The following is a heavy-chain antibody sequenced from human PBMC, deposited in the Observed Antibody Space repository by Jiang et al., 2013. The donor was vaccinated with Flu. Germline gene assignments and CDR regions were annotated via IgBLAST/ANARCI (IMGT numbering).Heavy chain of an antibody. V-gene: IGHV6-1*01. CDR2: TYYRSKWYN. D-gene: IGHD3-22*01. Sequence: QTLSLTCAISGDSVSSNSAAWNWIRQSPSRGLEWLGRTYYRSKWYNDYAVSVKSRITINPDTSKNQFSLQLNSVTPEDTAVYYCAGSYGYYYDSSGYYYGVGYYYYGMDVWGKGTTVTVSS. CDR3: AGSYGYYYDSSGYYYGVGYYYYGMDV. CDR1: GDSVSSNSAA. J-gene: IGHJ6*04.